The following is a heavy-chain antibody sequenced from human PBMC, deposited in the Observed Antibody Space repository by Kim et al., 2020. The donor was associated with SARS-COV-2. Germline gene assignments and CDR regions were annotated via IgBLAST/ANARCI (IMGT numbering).Heavy chain of an antibody. CDR2: ISSNGGRT. J-gene: IGHJ6*02. CDR3: ARGPYYGSGSSYYYGMDV. Sequence: GGSLRLSCAASGFTFSSYAMHWVRQAPGKGLEYVSAISSNGGRTYYANSVKGRFTISRDNSKNTLYLQMGSLRAEDMAVYYCARGPYYGSGSSYYYGMDVWGQGTTVPVSS. CDR1: GFTFSSYA. D-gene: IGHD3-10*01. V-gene: IGHV3-64*01.